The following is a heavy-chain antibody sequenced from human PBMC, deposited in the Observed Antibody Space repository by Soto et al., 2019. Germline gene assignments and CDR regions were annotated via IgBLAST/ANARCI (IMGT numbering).Heavy chain of an antibody. CDR1: GFTFSSYG. D-gene: IGHD1-1*01. Sequence: GGSLRLSCAASGFTFSSYGMHWVRQAPGKGLEWVAVIWYDGSNKYYADSVKGRFTISRDNSKNTLYLQVSSLRAEDTAVYYCAKSRDAYNFYFYYGMDVWGQGTSVTVSS. CDR3: AKSRDAYNFYFYYGMDV. CDR2: IWYDGSNK. V-gene: IGHV3-30*02. J-gene: IGHJ6*02.